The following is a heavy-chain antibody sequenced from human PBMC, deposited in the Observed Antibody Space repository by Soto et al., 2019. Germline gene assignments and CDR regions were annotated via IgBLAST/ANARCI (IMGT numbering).Heavy chain of an antibody. J-gene: IGHJ4*02. V-gene: IGHV4-31*01. CDR1: GGSISSGGYY. CDR2: IYYSGST. D-gene: IGHD6-13*01. CDR3: SSSFGVAAAGRFDY. Sequence: QVQLQESGPGLVKPSQTLSLTCTVSGGSISSGGYYWSWIRQHPGKGLEGIGYIYYSGSTYYNPSLKTLLTISIDTTKYQFSLMRSSVTAADAAVYYCSSSFGVAAAGRFDYWGQGTLVTVSS.